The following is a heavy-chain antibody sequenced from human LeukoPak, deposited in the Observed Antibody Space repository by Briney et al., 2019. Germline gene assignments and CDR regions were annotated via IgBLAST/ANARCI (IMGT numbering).Heavy chain of an antibody. CDR1: GGSISSYH. D-gene: IGHD3-22*01. CDR3: AREIDSSGYYYDGGWFDP. J-gene: IGHJ5*02. CDR2: IYYSGST. V-gene: IGHV4-59*01. Sequence: KPSETLSLTCTVSGGSISSYHWSWIRQPPGKGLEWIGYIYYSGSTNYNPSLKSRVTISVDTSKNQFSLKLSSVTAADTAVYYCAREIDSSGYYYDGGWFDPWGQGTLVTVSS.